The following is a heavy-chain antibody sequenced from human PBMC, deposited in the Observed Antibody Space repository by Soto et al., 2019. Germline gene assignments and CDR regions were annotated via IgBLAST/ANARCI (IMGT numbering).Heavy chain of an antibody. CDR1: GYTFSRHG. J-gene: IGHJ4*02. V-gene: IGHV1-18*04. Sequence: QVQLVQSGAEVKKPGASVTVSCKASGYTFSRHGISWVRQAPGQGLEWMAWSGNTNYAQKFQGRLTLTTNPSTRTAYMELRSLRSDDTAVYYCARGADALSSGYYYEYWGQGTLVTVSS. D-gene: IGHD3-3*01. CDR2: SGNT. CDR3: ARGADALSSGYYYEY.